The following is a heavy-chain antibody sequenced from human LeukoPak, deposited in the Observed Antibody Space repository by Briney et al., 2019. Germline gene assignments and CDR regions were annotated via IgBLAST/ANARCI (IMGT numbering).Heavy chain of an antibody. CDR1: GGSISSGDYF. CDR3: ARGRRGSGGTRYFDY. Sequence: PSETLSLTCTVSGGSISSGDYFWSWIRQPPGKGLEWIGEINHSGSTNYNPSLKSRVTISVDTSKNQFSLKLSSVTAADTAVYYCARGRRGSGGTRYFDYWGQGTLVTVSS. CDR2: INHSGST. J-gene: IGHJ4*02. V-gene: IGHV4-39*07. D-gene: IGHD2-15*01.